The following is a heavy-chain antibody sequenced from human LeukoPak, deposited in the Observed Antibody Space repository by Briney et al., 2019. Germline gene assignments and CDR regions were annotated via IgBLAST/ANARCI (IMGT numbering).Heavy chain of an antibody. V-gene: IGHV4-30-2*01. CDR3: AKDRQDYGFNDY. Sequence: PQTLSLTCTVSGGSISSGGYYWSWIRQPPGKGLEWIGYIYHSGSTYYNPSLKSRVTISVDRSKNQFSLKLSSVTAADTAVYYCAKDRQDYGFNDYWGQGTLVTVSS. CDR2: IYHSGST. J-gene: IGHJ4*02. D-gene: IGHD3-10*01. CDR1: GGSISSGGYY.